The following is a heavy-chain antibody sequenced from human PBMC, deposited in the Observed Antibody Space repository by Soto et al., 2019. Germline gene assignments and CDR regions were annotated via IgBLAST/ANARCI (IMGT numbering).Heavy chain of an antibody. J-gene: IGHJ6*02. CDR1: GFTFSSYS. Sequence: EVQLVESGGGLVKPGGSLRLSCAASGFTFSSYSMNWVRQAPGKGLEWVSSISSSSSYIYYADSVKGRFTISRDNAKNSLYLQMNSLRAEDTAVYYCARARIVGATTDYYYGMDVWGQGTTVTVSS. V-gene: IGHV3-21*01. CDR2: ISSSSSYI. CDR3: ARARIVGATTDYYYGMDV. D-gene: IGHD1-26*01.